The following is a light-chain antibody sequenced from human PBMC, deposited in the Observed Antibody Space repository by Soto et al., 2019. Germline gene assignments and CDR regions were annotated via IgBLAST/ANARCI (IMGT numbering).Light chain of an antibody. CDR1: QSISSK. CDR2: RAS. V-gene: IGKV3-15*01. Sequence: EIVMTQSPATLSVSPGERATLSCRASQSISSKVAWYQQKPGQAPRLLIYRASTRATGVPARFSGSGSGTECTLTISSLQSEDFAVYYCQEYNNWHPITFGGGTKVEI. CDR3: QEYNNWHPIT. J-gene: IGKJ4*01.